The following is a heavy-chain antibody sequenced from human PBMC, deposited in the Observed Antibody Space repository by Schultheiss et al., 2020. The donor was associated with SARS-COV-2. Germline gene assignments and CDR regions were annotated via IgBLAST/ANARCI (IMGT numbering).Heavy chain of an antibody. CDR3: ANTPRYFDWLAAHAFDI. CDR2: ISGSGGST. Sequence: GESLKISCAASGFTFSSYAMSWVRQAPGKGLEWVSAISGSGGSTYYADSVKGRFTISRDNSKNTLYLQMNSLRAEDTAVYYCANTPRYFDWLAAHAFDIWGQGTMVTVSS. J-gene: IGHJ3*02. V-gene: IGHV3-23*01. CDR1: GFTFSSYA. D-gene: IGHD3-9*01.